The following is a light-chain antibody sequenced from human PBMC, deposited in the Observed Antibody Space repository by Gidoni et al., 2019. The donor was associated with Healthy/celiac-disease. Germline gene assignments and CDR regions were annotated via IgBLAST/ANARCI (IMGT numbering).Light chain of an antibody. CDR1: TSVLYSSNNKNY. Sequence: DIVMTQSPDSLAVSLGERATINCKSSTSVLYSSNNKNYLAWYQQKPGQPPKLLIYWASTRDSGVPDRFSGSGSGTDFTLTISSLQAEDVAVYFCQQYYSTPLTFGGWTKVEIK. J-gene: IGKJ4*01. V-gene: IGKV4-1*01. CDR2: WAS. CDR3: QQYYSTPLT.